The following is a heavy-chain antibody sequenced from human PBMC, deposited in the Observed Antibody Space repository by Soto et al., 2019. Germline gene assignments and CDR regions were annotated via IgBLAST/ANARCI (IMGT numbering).Heavy chain of an antibody. V-gene: IGHV3-23*01. Sequence: GGSLRLSCAASGFTFSSYAMSWVRQAPGKGLEWVSAISGSDGSTYYADSVKGRFTIARDNSKNTLYLQMNSLRAEDTAVYYCAKDSGWVYDSSGYYYESPDYWGQGTLVTVSS. J-gene: IGHJ4*02. CDR2: ISGSDGST. CDR3: AKDSGWVYDSSGYYYESPDY. D-gene: IGHD3-22*01. CDR1: GFTFSSYA.